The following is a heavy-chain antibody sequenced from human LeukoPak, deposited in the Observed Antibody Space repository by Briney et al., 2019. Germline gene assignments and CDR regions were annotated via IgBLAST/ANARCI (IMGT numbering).Heavy chain of an antibody. Sequence: SETLSLTCTVSGGSISNYYWTWIRQPPGKGLEWIGYIYYSGSTNYNPSLNSRVTISLDTSKNQFSRMLRSLTAADTAVYYCARRYTASPGERFDYWGQGTLVTVSS. V-gene: IGHV4-59*08. D-gene: IGHD2-2*02. CDR1: GGSISNYY. CDR2: IYYSGST. J-gene: IGHJ4*02. CDR3: ARRYTASPGERFDY.